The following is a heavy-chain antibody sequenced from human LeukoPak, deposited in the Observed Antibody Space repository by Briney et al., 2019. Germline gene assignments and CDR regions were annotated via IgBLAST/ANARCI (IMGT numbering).Heavy chain of an antibody. CDR2: IRYDGSNK. CDR3: ARGRDGYRFFDY. CDR1: GFTFHDYG. V-gene: IGHV3-30*02. Sequence: PGGSLRLSCAASGFTFHDYGMHWVRQAPGKGLEWVAFIRYDGSNKYYADSVKGRFTISRDNSKNTLYLQMNSLRAEDTAVYYCARGRDGYRFFDYWGQGTLVTVSS. J-gene: IGHJ4*02. D-gene: IGHD5-24*01.